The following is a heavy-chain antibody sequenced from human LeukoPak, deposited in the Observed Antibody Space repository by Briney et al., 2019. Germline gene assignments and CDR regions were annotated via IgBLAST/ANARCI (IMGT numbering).Heavy chain of an antibody. D-gene: IGHD3-3*01. CDR1: GFTFSSYS. Sequence: GGSLRLSCAASGFTFSSYSMNWVRQAPGKGLEWVSSISSSSSYIYYADSVKGRFTISRDNAKNSLYLQMNSLRAEDTAVYYGAREFYDFWSGYYFTRNYYYYMDVWGKGTTITVSS. V-gene: IGHV3-21*01. J-gene: IGHJ6*03. CDR2: ISSSSSYI. CDR3: AREFYDFWSGYYFTRNYYYYMDV.